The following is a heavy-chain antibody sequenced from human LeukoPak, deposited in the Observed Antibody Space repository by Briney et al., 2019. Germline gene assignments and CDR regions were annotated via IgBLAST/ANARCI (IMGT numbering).Heavy chain of an antibody. J-gene: IGHJ4*02. D-gene: IGHD5-18*01. V-gene: IGHV4-39*07. CDR2: IYYSGST. Sequence: SETLSLTCTVSGGSISSSSYYWGWIRQPPGKGLEWIGSIYYSGSTYYNPSLKSRVTISVDTSKNQFSLKLSSVTAADTAVYYCARFNSYGSPIDYWGQGTLVTVSS. CDR1: GGSISSSSYY. CDR3: ARFNSYGSPIDY.